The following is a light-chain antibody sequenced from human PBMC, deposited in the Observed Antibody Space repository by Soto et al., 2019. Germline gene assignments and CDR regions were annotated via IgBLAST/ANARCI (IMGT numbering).Light chain of an antibody. Sequence: QSALTQPASVSASPGQSITISCTGTSSDVGGYKFVSWYQHHPGKAPKLMIYEVNNRPSGVSNRFSGSKSGNTASLNISGLLPEDEADYYCGSHTDSSSPVFGGGTKLTVL. CDR1: SSDVGGYKF. CDR3: GSHTDSSSPV. V-gene: IGLV2-14*01. J-gene: IGLJ2*01. CDR2: EVN.